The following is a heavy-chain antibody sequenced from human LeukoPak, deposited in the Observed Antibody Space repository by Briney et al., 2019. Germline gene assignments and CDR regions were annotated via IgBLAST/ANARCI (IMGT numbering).Heavy chain of an antibody. Sequence: ASVKVSCKASVYTFTGYYMHWVRQPPGQGLEWMGWINPNSGGTNYAQKFQGRVTMTRDTSISTAYMELSRLRSDDTAVYYCARASGDGYKESWGQGTLVTVSS. CDR1: VYTFTGYY. J-gene: IGHJ5*02. CDR3: ARASGDGYKES. CDR2: INPNSGGT. D-gene: IGHD5-24*01. V-gene: IGHV1-2*02.